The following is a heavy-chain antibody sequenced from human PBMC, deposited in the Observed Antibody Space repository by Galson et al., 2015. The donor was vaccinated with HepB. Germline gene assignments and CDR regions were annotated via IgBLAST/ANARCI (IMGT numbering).Heavy chain of an antibody. CDR1: GFTFSSYS. CDR3: ARNLRIAAAGQHFDF. CDR2: ISRSNSTI. V-gene: IGHV3-48*04. J-gene: IGHJ4*02. Sequence: SLRLSCAASGFTFSSYSMNWVRQAPGKGLEWVSYISRSNSTIYYADSVKGRFTISRNNAKNSLYLQMNSLTAEDTAVYYCARNLRIAAAGQHFDFWGQGTLVTASS. D-gene: IGHD6-13*01.